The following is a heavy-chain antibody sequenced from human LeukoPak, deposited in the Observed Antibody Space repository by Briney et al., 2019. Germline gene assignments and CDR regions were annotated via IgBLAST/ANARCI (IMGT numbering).Heavy chain of an antibody. CDR1: GFTFSNYW. D-gene: IGHD3-10*01. J-gene: IGHJ4*02. Sequence: GGSLRLSCAASGFTFSNYWMSWVRQAPGKGLEWVSAISGSGGSTYYADSVKGRFTISRDNSKNTLYLQMNSLRAEDTAVYYCAKDQGLLWFGELIDYWGQGTLVTVSS. CDR3: AKDQGLLWFGELIDY. V-gene: IGHV3-23*01. CDR2: ISGSGGST.